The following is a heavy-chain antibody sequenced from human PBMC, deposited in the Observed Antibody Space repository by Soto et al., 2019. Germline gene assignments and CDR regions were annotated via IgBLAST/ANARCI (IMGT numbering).Heavy chain of an antibody. CDR2: IYHSGDT. CDR3: ARARIVVAGTIVDY. D-gene: IGHD6-19*01. V-gene: IGHV4-38-2*01. CDR1: GYSLTSGYY. Sequence: PSETLSLTCAVSGYSLTSGYYCGWIRQPPGKGLEWIGSIYHSGDTYYNPSLKSRVTISVDTSKNHFSLKLTSVTAADTAVYYCARARIVVAGTIVDYWGKGTLVTVSS. J-gene: IGHJ4*02.